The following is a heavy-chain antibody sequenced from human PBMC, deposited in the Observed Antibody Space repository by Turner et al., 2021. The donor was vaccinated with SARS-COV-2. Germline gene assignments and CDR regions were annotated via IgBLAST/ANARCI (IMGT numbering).Heavy chain of an antibody. J-gene: IGHJ4*02. D-gene: IGHD3-22*01. CDR1: GFTFSSYA. V-gene: IGHV3-23*01. Sequence: EVQLLESGGGLVQPGGSLRLSCAASGFTFSSYAMSWVRQAQGKGLGWVSAISGSGGSTYYADSVKGRFTISRDNSKNTLYLQMNSLRAEDTAVYYCAKNEMAMIVVVITLFDYWGQGTLVTVSS. CDR3: AKNEMAMIVVVITLFDY. CDR2: ISGSGGST.